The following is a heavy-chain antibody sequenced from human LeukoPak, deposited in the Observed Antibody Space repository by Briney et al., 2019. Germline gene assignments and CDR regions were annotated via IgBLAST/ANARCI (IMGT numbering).Heavy chain of an antibody. CDR1: GGTFSSYA. V-gene: IGHV1-69*13. D-gene: IGHD3-16*02. CDR2: IIPIFGTA. J-gene: IGHJ5*02. CDR3: AREEYYDYVWGSYRYTNWFDP. Sequence: VASVKVSCKASGGTFSSYAISWVRQAPGQGLEWMGGIIPIFGTANYAQKFQGRVTITADESTSTAYMELSSLRSEDTAVYYCAREEYYDYVWGSYRYTNWFDPWSQGTLVTVSS.